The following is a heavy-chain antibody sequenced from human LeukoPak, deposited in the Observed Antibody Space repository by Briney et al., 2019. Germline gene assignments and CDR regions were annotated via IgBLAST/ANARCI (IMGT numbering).Heavy chain of an antibody. CDR1: GYSISRGYS. V-gene: IGHV4-38-2*02. D-gene: IGHD2-15*01. CDR2: IYYSGST. CDR3: AREVAIALIQPQTLFDS. J-gene: IGHJ4*02. Sequence: SETLSLTCTVSGYSISRGYSWGWIRQPPGKGLEWIGYIYYSGSTSYNPSLKSRVTISVDTSKNQFSLKLSSVTAADTAVYYCAREVAIALIQPQTLFDSWGQGTLVTVSS.